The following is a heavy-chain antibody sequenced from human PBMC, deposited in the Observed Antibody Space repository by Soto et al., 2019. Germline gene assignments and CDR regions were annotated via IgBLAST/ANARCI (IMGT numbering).Heavy chain of an antibody. CDR1: GGSISSGGYY. J-gene: IGHJ5*02. Sequence: PSETLSLTCTVSGGSISSGGYYWSWIRQHPGKGLEWIGYIYYSGSTSYNPSLKSRVTISLETSKSQFSLRLSSVTAADTAVYYCVRETYGAYVGYFDPWGQGIQVTVS. V-gene: IGHV4-61*08. CDR3: VRETYGAYVGYFDP. D-gene: IGHD3-16*01. CDR2: IYYSGST.